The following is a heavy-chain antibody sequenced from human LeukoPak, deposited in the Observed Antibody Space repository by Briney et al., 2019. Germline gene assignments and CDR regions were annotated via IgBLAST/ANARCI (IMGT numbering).Heavy chain of an antibody. CDR2: IFYDGTIQ. CDR3: ARDPRGPTGYDSPSRDTFDY. Sequence: PGGSLRLSCVTSGFTCRNYAMHWIRQTPGKGLEWVAVIFYDGTIQYYADSVKGRFTISRDNSKNTLYLQMSSLRTEDTSLYYCARDPRGPTGYDSPSRDTFDYWGQGTLVTVSS. J-gene: IGHJ4*02. V-gene: IGHV3-30*04. D-gene: IGHD3-22*01. CDR1: GFTCRNYA.